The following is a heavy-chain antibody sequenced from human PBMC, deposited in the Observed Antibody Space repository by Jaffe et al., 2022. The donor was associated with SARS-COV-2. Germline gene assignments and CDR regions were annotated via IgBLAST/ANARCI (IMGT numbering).Heavy chain of an antibody. J-gene: IGHJ4*02. Sequence: EVQLLESGGGLVQPGGSLRLSCAASGFTFTNYAMSWVRQAPGKGLEWVSVISGSGSTTYHADSATGRFTISRDNSKNTLYLQMNSLRAEDTAVYYCAKNYGSGSPRYFDYWGQGTLVTVSS. CDR3: AKNYGSGSPRYFDY. D-gene: IGHD3-10*01. CDR2: ISGSGSTT. CDR1: GFTFTNYA. V-gene: IGHV3-23*01.